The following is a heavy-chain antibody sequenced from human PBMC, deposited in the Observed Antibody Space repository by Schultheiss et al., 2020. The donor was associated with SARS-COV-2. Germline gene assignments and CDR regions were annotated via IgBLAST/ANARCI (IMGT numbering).Heavy chain of an antibody. J-gene: IGHJ4*02. Sequence: VKVSCKASGYTFTGYYMHWVRQAPGQGLEWMGWINPNSGGTNYAQKFQGRVTMTTDTSTSTAYMELRSLRSDDTAVYYCARDGQEYSNGDYWGQGTLVTVSS. V-gene: IGHV1-2*02. CDR1: GYTFTGYY. CDR2: INPNSGGT. D-gene: IGHD4-11*01. CDR3: ARDGQEYSNGDY.